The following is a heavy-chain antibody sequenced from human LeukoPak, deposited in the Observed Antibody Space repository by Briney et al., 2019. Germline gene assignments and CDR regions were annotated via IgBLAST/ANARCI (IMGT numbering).Heavy chain of an antibody. CDR2: IIPIFGTA. Sequence: SSVKVPCKASGGTFSSYAISWVRQAPGQGLEWMGGIIPIFGTANYAQKFQGRVTITADKSTSTAYMELSSLRSEDTAVYYCARGYYDILTGYLNQYYFDYWGQGTLVTVSS. CDR1: GGTFSSYA. J-gene: IGHJ4*02. D-gene: IGHD3-9*01. CDR3: ARGYYDILTGYLNQYYFDY. V-gene: IGHV1-69*06.